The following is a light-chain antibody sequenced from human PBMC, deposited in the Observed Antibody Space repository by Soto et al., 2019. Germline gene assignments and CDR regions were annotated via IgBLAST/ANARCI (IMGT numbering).Light chain of an antibody. V-gene: IGKV1-12*01. CDR2: AAS. CDR1: QGINSW. Sequence: DPQMTQSPSSVSASVGDRVTITCRASQGINSWLAWYQEKPGKAPKLLIYAASSLQGGVPSRFSGSGSGTDFTLTINSLQPEDFATYYCQQANSFPPTFGPWDQSGYQT. CDR3: QQANSFPPT. J-gene: IGKJ3*01.